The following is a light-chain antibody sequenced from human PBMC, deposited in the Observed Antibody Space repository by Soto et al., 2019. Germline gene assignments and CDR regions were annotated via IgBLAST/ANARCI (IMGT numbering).Light chain of an antibody. CDR3: SSFAGSPVV. CDR1: SSDVGEENY. Sequence: QSALTQPPSASGSPGQSVTITCSGTSSDVGEENYVSWYQQHPGKVPKLILYEVSKRPSGVPDRFSGSRSGNTASLTVSGLQAEDEADSYCSSFAGSPVVFGGGTKVTVL. CDR2: EVS. V-gene: IGLV2-8*01. J-gene: IGLJ2*01.